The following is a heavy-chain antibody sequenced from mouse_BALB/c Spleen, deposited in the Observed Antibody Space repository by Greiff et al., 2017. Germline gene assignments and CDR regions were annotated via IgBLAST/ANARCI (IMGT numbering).Heavy chain of an antibody. CDR3: AGQNSYGCSDEGYYAMDY. D-gene: IGHD1-1*01. Sequence: EVKVVESGGGLVKPGGSLKLSCAAFGFAFSSYDMSWVRQTPEKRLEWVAYISSGGGSTYYPDTVKGRFTISRDNAKNTLYLQMSSLKSEDTAMCYCAGQNSYGCSDEGYYAMDYWGQGTSVTVSS. CDR2: ISSGGGST. J-gene: IGHJ4*01. V-gene: IGHV5-12-1*01. CDR1: GFAFSSYD.